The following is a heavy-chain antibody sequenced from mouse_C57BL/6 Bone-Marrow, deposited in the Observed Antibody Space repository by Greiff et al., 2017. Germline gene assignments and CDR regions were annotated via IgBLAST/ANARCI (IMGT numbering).Heavy chain of an antibody. V-gene: IGHV1-5*01. CDR1: GYTFTSYW. Sequence: EVQLQQSGTVLARPGASVKMSCKTSGYTFTSYWMHWVKQRPGQGLEWIGAIYPGNSDTSYNQKFKGKAKLTAVTSASTAYMELSSLTNEDSAVYYCTRPNYYEGYFDVWGTGTTVTVSS. CDR3: TRPNYYEGYFDV. D-gene: IGHD1-1*01. J-gene: IGHJ1*03. CDR2: IYPGNSDT.